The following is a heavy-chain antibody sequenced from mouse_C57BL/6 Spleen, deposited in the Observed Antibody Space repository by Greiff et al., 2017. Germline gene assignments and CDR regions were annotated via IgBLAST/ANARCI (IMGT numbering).Heavy chain of an antibody. D-gene: IGHD6-1*01. CDR2: INPSTGGT. V-gene: IGHV1-42*01. CDR3: ARVKSPLWYFDV. Sequence: VQLKQSGPELVKPGASVKISCKASGYSFTGYYMNWVKQSTEKSLEWIGEINPSTGGTTYNQKFKAKATLTVDKYSSTAYMQLKSLTSEDSAVYYCARVKSPLWYFDVWGTGTTVTVSS. CDR1: GYSFTGYY. J-gene: IGHJ1*03.